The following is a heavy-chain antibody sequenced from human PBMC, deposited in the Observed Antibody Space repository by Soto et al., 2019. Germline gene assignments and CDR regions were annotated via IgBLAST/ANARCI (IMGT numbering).Heavy chain of an antibody. Sequence: GGSLRLSCVASGFTFENYAMSWVRQAPGKGLEWASAISGSGGTTYYSDSVKGRFTISRDNSKNTVYLQMNDLRVEDAAEYFCAKDSWAIFGVPAGEYYAMDVWGQGTTVTVSS. CDR1: GFTFENYA. J-gene: IGHJ6*02. D-gene: IGHD3-3*01. CDR3: AKDSWAIFGVPAGEYYAMDV. V-gene: IGHV3-23*01. CDR2: ISGSGGTT.